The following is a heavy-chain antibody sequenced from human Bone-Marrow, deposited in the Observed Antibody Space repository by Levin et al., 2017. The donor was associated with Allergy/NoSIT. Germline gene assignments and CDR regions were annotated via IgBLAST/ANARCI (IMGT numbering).Heavy chain of an antibody. D-gene: IGHD3-22*01. Sequence: GGSLRLSCAASGFTFSSYEMNWVRQAPGKGLEWFSYISSSGTTKYYADPVKGRFTISSKNSLYLQMNSLRAEDTAIYYCARDKSSDGMTPDWYFDLWGRGTLVTVSS. CDR1: GFTFSSYE. V-gene: IGHV3-48*03. J-gene: IGHJ2*01. CDR2: ISSSGTTK. CDR3: ARDKSSDGMTPDWYFDL.